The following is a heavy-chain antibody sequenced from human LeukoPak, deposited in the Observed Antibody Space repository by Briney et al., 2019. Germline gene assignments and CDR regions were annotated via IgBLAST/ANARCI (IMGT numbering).Heavy chain of an antibody. D-gene: IGHD2-8*01. Sequence: ASVKVSCKASGYSFTRYALHWVRQAPGQRLEWMEWINPGNGNTKYSQKLQGRVTITRDTSASTAYMELSSLGSEDTAVYYCASHNDFDYWGQGTLVTVSS. V-gene: IGHV1-3*01. CDR3: ASHNDFDY. CDR2: INPGNGNT. CDR1: GYSFTRYA. J-gene: IGHJ4*02.